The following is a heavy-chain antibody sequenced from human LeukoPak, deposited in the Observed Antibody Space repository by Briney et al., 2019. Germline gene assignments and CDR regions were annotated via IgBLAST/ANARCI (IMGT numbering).Heavy chain of an antibody. CDR2: IYHSGST. CDR3: ARVSAAMVYYYYYYMDV. Sequence: SETLSLTCTVSGYSFSSDYYWGWIRQPPGKGLEWIGSIYHSGSTYYNPSLKSRVTISVDTSKNQFSLKLSSVTAADTAVYYCARVSAAMVYYYYYYMDVWGKGTMVTVSS. D-gene: IGHD5-18*01. J-gene: IGHJ6*03. V-gene: IGHV4-38-2*02. CDR1: GYSFSSDYY.